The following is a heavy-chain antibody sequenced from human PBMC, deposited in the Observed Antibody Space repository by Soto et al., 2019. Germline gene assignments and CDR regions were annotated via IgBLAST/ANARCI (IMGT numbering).Heavy chain of an antibody. CDR1: GYTLTGYY. CDR2: INPNSGGT. V-gene: IGHV1-2*02. J-gene: IGHJ6*02. CDR3: ASIALTIFGMDV. D-gene: IGHD3-9*01. Sequence: VASVKVSCKASGYTLTGYYMHWERQAPGQGLEWMGWINPNSGGTNYAQKFQGRVTMTRDTSISTAYMELSRLRSDDTAVYYCASIALTIFGMDVWCRVTTVTVSS.